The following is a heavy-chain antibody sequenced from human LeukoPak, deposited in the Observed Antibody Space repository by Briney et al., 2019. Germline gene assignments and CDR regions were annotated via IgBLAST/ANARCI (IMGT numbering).Heavy chain of an antibody. CDR3: ARDGRAYCGGDCSRPYYFDY. CDR2: ISYDGSNK. J-gene: IGHJ4*02. D-gene: IGHD2-21*02. CDR1: GFTFSSYA. Sequence: GGSLRLSCAASGFTFSSYAMHWVRQAPGKGLEWVAVISYDGSNKYYADSVKGRFTISRDNSKNTLYLQMNSLRAVDTAVYYCARDGRAYCGGDCSRPYYFDYWGQGTLVTVSS. V-gene: IGHV3-30-3*01.